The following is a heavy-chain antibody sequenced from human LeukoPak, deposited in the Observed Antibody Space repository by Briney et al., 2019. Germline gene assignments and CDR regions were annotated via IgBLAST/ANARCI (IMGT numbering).Heavy chain of an antibody. CDR3: AKVFFSYGSGSYYDYFDY. J-gene: IGHJ4*02. CDR1: GFTFSSNY. Sequence: GGSLRLSCAASGFTFSSNYMSWVRQAPGKGLEWVSVIYSGGSTYYADSVKGRFTISRDNSKNTLYLQMNSLRAEDTAVYYCAKVFFSYGSGSYYDYFDYWGQGTLVTVSS. CDR2: IYSGGST. D-gene: IGHD3-10*01. V-gene: IGHV3-66*01.